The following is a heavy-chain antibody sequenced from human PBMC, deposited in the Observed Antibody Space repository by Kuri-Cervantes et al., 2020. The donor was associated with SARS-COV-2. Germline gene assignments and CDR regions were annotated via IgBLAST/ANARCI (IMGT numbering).Heavy chain of an antibody. Sequence: GGSLRLSCAASGFTFSDYYMSWIRQAPGKGLEWFSYISSSGSTIYYADSVKGRFTISRDNAKNSLYLQMNSLRAEDTAVYYCARDDYDFWSGLPYYMDVWGKGTTVTVSS. CDR2: ISSSGSTI. J-gene: IGHJ6*03. D-gene: IGHD3-3*01. V-gene: IGHV3-11*04. CDR3: ARDDYDFWSGLPYYMDV. CDR1: GFTFSDYY.